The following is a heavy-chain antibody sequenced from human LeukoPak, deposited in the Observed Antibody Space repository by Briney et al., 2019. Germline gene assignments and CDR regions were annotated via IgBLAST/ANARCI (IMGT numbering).Heavy chain of an antibody. Sequence: SQTLSLTCTVSGGSISSYYWSWIRQPPGKGLEWVGYIYYSGSTNYNPSLKSRVTTSVDTSKNQLSLKLSSVTAADTAVYYCARVIGYCSSTSCFGYFDYWGQGTLVTVSS. CDR3: ARVIGYCSSTSCFGYFDY. CDR2: IYYSGST. D-gene: IGHD2-2*01. J-gene: IGHJ4*02. V-gene: IGHV4-59*08. CDR1: GGSISSYY.